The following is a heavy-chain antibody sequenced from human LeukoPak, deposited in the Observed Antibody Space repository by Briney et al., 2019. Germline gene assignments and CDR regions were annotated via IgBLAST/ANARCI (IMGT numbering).Heavy chain of an antibody. CDR3: ARVFDGGSRLLFAESYYYMDV. V-gene: IGHV1-2*02. CDR1: GYTFSNYY. J-gene: IGHJ6*03. D-gene: IGHD2-15*01. Sequence: ASVKVSCKASGYTFSNYYMHWVRQAPGQGLEWMGWINPDSGGTNYAQKFQGRVTMTRDTSISTAYTELSRLRSDDTAVYYCARVFDGGSRLLFAESYYYMDVWGKGTTVTISS. CDR2: INPDSGGT.